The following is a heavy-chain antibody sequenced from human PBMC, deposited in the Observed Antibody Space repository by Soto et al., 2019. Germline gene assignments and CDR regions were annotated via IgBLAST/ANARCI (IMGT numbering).Heavy chain of an antibody. J-gene: IGHJ5*02. D-gene: IGHD3-3*01. Sequence: SGPTLVNPTHTLTLTCTFSGFSRSTSGVGVGWIRQPPGKALEWLAHIYWDDDKRYSPSLKSRLTITKDTSKNQVVLTMTNMDPVDTATYYCAHQYYDPHANWFDPWGQGTLVTVSS. V-gene: IGHV2-5*02. CDR3: AHQYYDPHANWFDP. CDR1: GFSRSTSGVG. CDR2: IYWDDDK.